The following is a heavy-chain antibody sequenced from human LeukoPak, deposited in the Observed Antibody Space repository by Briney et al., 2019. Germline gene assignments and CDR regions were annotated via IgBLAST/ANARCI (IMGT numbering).Heavy chain of an antibody. CDR3: AIGSGSYPPNY. D-gene: IGHD3-10*01. V-gene: IGHV3-43D*03. CDR2: ISWDGGST. CDR1: GFTLDDYA. J-gene: IGHJ4*02. Sequence: GGSLRLSCAASGFTLDDYAMHWVRQAPGKGLEWVSLISWDGGSTYYADSVKGRFTISRDNSKNSLYLQMNSLRAEDTALYYCAIGSGSYPPNYWGQGTLVTVSS.